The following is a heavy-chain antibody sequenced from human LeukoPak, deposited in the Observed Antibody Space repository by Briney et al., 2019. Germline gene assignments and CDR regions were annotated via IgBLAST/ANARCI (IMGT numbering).Heavy chain of an antibody. Sequence: PGGSLRLSCAASGFTFSSYAMSWVRQAPGKGLEWVSAISGSGGSTYYADSVKGRFTISRDNSKNTLYLQMNSLRAEDTAVYYCAKDIWWTDIAVAGPGDYWGQGTLVTVSS. CDR2: ISGSGGST. V-gene: IGHV3-23*01. CDR3: AKDIWWTDIAVAGPGDY. CDR1: GFTFSSYA. D-gene: IGHD6-19*01. J-gene: IGHJ4*02.